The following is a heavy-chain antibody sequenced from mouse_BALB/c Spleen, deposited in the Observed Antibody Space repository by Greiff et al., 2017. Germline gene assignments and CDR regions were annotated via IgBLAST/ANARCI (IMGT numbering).Heavy chain of an antibody. CDR3: ARDSGSSFLDY. J-gene: IGHJ2*01. CDR2: ISSGGST. V-gene: IGHV5-6-5*01. D-gene: IGHD1-1*01. Sequence: EVHLVESGGGLVKPGGSLKLSCAASGFTFSSYAMSWVRQTPEKRLEWVASISSGGSTYYPDSVKGRFTISRDNARNILYLQMSSLRSEDTAMYYCARDSGSSFLDYWGQGTTLTVSS. CDR1: GFTFSSYA.